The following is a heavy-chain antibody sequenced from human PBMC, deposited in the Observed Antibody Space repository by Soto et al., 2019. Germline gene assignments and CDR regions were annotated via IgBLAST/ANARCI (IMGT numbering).Heavy chain of an antibody. V-gene: IGHV4-34*02. CDR1: GGSFSDYY. CDR2: INHSGST. D-gene: IGHD1-26*01. Sequence: QVQLQQRGAGLLKPSETLSLTCAVLGGSFSDYYWPWIRQPPGKGLEWIGEINHSGSTSYNPSLKSRLTLSVDTSTKEFSLNLSSVTAADTAAYHCVRGRAFMSRVAFVIWGQGTMVTVSS. CDR3: VRGRAFMSRVAFVI. J-gene: IGHJ3*02.